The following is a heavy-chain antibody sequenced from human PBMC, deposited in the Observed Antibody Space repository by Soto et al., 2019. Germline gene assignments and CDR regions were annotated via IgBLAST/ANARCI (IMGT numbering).Heavy chain of an antibody. D-gene: IGHD5-18*01. CDR3: ARAGGYGYGEQTFDY. V-gene: IGHV3-33*01. Sequence: QVQLVESGGGVVQPGRSLRLSCAASGFTFSGYAMHWVRQAPGKGLEWVAVIRYDGTNTYYGDSVKGRFTVSRDNSKNTLWLQMSSLRVEDTAVYYCARAGGYGYGEQTFDYWGQGTLVTVSS. CDR2: IRYDGTNT. CDR1: GFTFSGYA. J-gene: IGHJ4*02.